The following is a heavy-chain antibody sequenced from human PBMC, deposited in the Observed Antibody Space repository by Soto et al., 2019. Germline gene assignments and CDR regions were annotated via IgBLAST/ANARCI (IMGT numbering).Heavy chain of an antibody. V-gene: IGHV3-21*01. CDR1: GFTFSSYS. CDR3: ASGRCSGGWFPIDY. D-gene: IGHD6-19*01. Sequence: EVQLVESGGGLAKPGGSLRLSCAASGFTFSSYSMNWVRQAPGKGLEWVSAISSSSSYIYYADSVKGRFTISRDNAKNSLYLQMNGLRAEDTAVYYCASGRCSGGWFPIDYWGQGTLVTVSS. J-gene: IGHJ4*02. CDR2: ISSSSSYI.